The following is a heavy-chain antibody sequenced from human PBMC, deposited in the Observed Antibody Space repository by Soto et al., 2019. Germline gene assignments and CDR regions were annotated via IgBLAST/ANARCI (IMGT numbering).Heavy chain of an antibody. V-gene: IGHV4-31*11. D-gene: IGHD2-15*01. CDR2: ISSGGSP. J-gene: IGHJ1*01. CDR1: DESVTSPGNY. Sequence: SETLSLTCDVSDESVTSPGNYWNWIRQRPDTGLEWIGYISSGGSPFYNPSLKSRVSISLDTSKNAISLALRSVTAADTAVYYCTLNHCAGGGCYDRDYWGRGTRVTVSS. CDR3: TLNHCAGGGCYDRDY.